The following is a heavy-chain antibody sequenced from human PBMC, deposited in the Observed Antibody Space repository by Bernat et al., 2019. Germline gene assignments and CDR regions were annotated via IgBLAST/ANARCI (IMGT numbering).Heavy chain of an antibody. CDR2: IYYSGSS. CDR1: GGSISSYY. D-gene: IGHD3-10*01. V-gene: IGHV4-59*08. CDR3: ARLAKPYGYFFDY. Sequence: QVQLQESGPGLVKPSETLSLTCTVSGGSISSYYWSWIRQPPGKGLEWIGYIYYSGSSNYNPSLKSRVAISVDTSKKQFSLQLSSVTAADTALYYCARLAKPYGYFFDYWGQGTLVTVSS. J-gene: IGHJ4*02.